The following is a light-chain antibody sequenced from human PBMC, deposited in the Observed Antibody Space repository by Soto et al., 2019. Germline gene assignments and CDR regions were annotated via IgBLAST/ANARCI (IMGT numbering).Light chain of an antibody. V-gene: IGKV1-39*01. CDR3: QQYNSHWSWT. J-gene: IGKJ1*01. CDR1: QSISTY. CDR2: AAS. Sequence: DIQMTQSPSSLSASVGDRVTITCRASQSISTYLNWYQQKPGKAPKVLIYAASSVQSGVPSRFSGSGSGTDFTLTISSLQPEDFAMYYCQQYNSHWSWTFGQGTKVEI.